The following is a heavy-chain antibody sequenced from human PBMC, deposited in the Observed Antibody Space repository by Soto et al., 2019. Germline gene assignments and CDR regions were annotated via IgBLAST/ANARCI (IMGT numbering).Heavy chain of an antibody. CDR3: ARVRRDCSGGSCYSDYYYYYYMDV. D-gene: IGHD2-15*01. CDR1: GFTFSSYD. Sequence: PGGSLRLSCAASGFTFSSYDMHWVRQATGKGLEWVSAIGTAGDTYYPGSVKGRFTISRENAKNSLYLQMNSLRAGDTAVYYCARVRRDCSGGSCYSDYYYYYYMDVWGKGTTVTVSS. J-gene: IGHJ6*03. CDR2: IGTAGDT. V-gene: IGHV3-13*01.